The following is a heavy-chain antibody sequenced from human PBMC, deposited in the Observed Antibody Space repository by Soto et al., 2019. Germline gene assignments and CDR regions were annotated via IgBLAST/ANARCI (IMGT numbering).Heavy chain of an antibody. D-gene: IGHD3-10*01. J-gene: IGHJ6*02. CDR3: AIARFLEALSCGGSGSSYYYYVMDV. CDR2: IYYSGST. CDR1: GGSISSDY. V-gene: IGHV4-59*01. Sequence: SETLSLTCTVSGGSISSDYWSWSRQPPGKGLEWIGYIYYSGSTNYNPSLKSRVTISVDTSKNQFSLTLSSVTATDTSVYYCAIARFLEALSCGGSGSSYYYYVMDVWGQGTPVTVSS.